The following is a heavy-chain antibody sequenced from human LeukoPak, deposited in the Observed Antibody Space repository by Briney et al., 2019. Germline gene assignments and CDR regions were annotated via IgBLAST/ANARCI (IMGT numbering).Heavy chain of an antibody. CDR2: INHSGST. D-gene: IGHD3-3*01. Sequence: SETLSLTXAVYGGSFSGYYWSWLRQPPGKGLEWIGEINHSGSTNDNPSLKSRVTISVDTSKNQFSLKRSSVTAADTAVYYCARGAPPYYDFWSDYLDAFDIWGQGTMVTVSS. CDR3: ARGAPPYYDFWSDYLDAFDI. CDR1: GGSFSGYY. J-gene: IGHJ3*02. V-gene: IGHV4-34*01.